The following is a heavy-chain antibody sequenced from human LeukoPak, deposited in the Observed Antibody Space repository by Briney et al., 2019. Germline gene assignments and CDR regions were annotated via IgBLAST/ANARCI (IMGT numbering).Heavy chain of an antibody. J-gene: IGHJ5*01. CDR1: GDSVSTNSAT. CDR2: TYYRSKWNN. Sequence: SQTLSLTCAISGDSVSTNSATWTWLRQSPSRGLEWLGRTYYRSKWNNDYAVSMKSRITINPDTSKNQFSLQLNSVTPEDTAVYYCARLVGASWFDSWGQGTLVTVST. CDR3: ARLVGASWFDS. D-gene: IGHD1-26*01. V-gene: IGHV6-1*01.